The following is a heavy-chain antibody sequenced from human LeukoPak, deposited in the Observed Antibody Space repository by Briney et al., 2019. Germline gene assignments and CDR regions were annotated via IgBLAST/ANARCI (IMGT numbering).Heavy chain of an antibody. CDR1: GFTFSSYW. D-gene: IGHD3-3*01. V-gene: IGHV3-74*01. CDR3: ARAQYDFWSGYYY. J-gene: IGHJ4*02. CDR2: INSDGSST. Sequence: QPGGSLRLSCAASGFTFSSYWMHWVRQAPGKGLVWVSRINSDGSSTSYADSVKGRFTISRDNAKNTLYLQMNSLRAEDMAVYYCARAQYDFWSGYYYWGQGTLVTVSS.